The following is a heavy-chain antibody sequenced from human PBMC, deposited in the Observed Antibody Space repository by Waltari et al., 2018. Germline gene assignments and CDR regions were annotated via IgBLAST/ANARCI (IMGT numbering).Heavy chain of an antibody. CDR1: GGTFSSYA. V-gene: IGHV1-69*05. J-gene: IGHJ6*03. D-gene: IGHD2-15*01. CDR2: IIPIFGTA. CDR3: ARDLGYCSGGSCYYYYYMDV. Sequence: QVQLVQSGAEVKKPGSSVKVSCKASGGTFSSYAISWVRQAPGQGLEWMGGIIPIFGTANYAQKFQGRVTSTTDESTSTAYMELSSLRSEDTAVYYCARDLGYCSGGSCYYYYYMDVWGKGTTVTVSS.